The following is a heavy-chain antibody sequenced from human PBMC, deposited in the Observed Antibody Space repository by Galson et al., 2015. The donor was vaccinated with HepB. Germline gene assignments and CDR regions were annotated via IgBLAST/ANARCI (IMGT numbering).Heavy chain of an antibody. Sequence: SVKVSCKASGYTFTGYYMHWVRQAPGQGLEWMGWINPNSGGTNYAQKFQGRVTMTRDTSISTAYMELSRLRSDDTAVYYCARDLHEGELELRYFDYWGQGTLVTVSS. D-gene: IGHD1-7*01. CDR3: ARDLHEGELELRYFDY. CDR2: INPNSGGT. J-gene: IGHJ4*02. V-gene: IGHV1-2*02. CDR1: GYTFTGYY.